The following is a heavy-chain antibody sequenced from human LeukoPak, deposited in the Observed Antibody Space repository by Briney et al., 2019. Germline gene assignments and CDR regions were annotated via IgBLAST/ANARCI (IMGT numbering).Heavy chain of an antibody. CDR3: ARRGSISWYWCFDV. CDR2: IYNSGSP. D-gene: IGHD3-10*01. Sequence: SETLSLTCTVSGGSISSYYWSWIRQPPGKGLEWIGYIYNSGSPNYNPSLQSRVTISIDTSKNQFSLTLSSVTAADTAVYYCARRGSISWYWCFDVWGRGTLVTVSS. V-gene: IGHV4-4*09. J-gene: IGHJ2*01. CDR1: GGSISSYY.